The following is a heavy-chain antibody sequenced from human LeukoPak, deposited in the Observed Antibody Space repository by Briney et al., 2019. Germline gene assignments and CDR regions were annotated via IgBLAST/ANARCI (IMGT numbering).Heavy chain of an antibody. V-gene: IGHV3-23*01. Sequence: PGGSLRLSCVASGFTFSNYAMSWVRQAPGKGLQWVSAISAGGDKIHYAGSVKGRFTISRDNSRNTLYVQMRSLKADDTAVYYCVKNVGGNEGAYWGQGTLVTVSS. CDR2: ISAGGDKI. D-gene: IGHD5-12*01. CDR1: GFTFSNYA. CDR3: VKNVGGNEGAY. J-gene: IGHJ4*02.